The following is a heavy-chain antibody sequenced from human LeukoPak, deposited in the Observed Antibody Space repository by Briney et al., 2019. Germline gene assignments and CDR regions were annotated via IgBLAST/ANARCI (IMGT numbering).Heavy chain of an antibody. CDR1: GYTFTSYG. J-gene: IGHJ4*02. V-gene: IGHV1-18*01. CDR2: ISAYNGNT. CDR3: ARSSLEWLFDPYYFDY. Sequence: GASVKVSCKASGYTFTSYGISWVRPAPGQGLEWMGWISAYNGNTNYAQQLQGRVTMTTDTTTSTAYMELRSLRSDDTAVYYCARSSLEWLFDPYYFDYWGQGTLVTVSS. D-gene: IGHD3-3*01.